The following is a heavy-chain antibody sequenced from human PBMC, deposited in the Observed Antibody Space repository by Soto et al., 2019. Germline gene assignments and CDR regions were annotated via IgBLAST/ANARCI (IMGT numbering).Heavy chain of an antibody. Sequence: GGSLRLSCAASGFTFSSYAMSWVRPAPGKGLEWVSAISGSGGSTYYADSVKGRFTISRDNSKNTLSLQMNSLRASDTAMYYCARLLVEMATKGAFDPWGQGTLVTVSS. CDR1: GFTFSSYA. J-gene: IGHJ5*02. CDR2: ISGSGGST. V-gene: IGHV3-23*01. D-gene: IGHD5-12*01. CDR3: ARLLVEMATKGAFDP.